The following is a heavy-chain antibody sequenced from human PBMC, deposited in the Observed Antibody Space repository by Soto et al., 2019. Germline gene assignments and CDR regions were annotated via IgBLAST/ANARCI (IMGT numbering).Heavy chain of an antibody. CDR3: ARGQVVAAQH. D-gene: IGHD2-15*01. J-gene: IGHJ4*02. CDR2: IFLSGST. CDR1: GGSISSGGYS. V-gene: IGHV4-30-2*01. Sequence: SETLSLTCAVSGGSISSGGYSWSWIRQPPGKGLEWIGYIFLSGSTYYNPSLKSRVTISVDRSKNQFSLKLSSVTAADTAVYYCARGQVVAAQHWGQGTLVTVSS.